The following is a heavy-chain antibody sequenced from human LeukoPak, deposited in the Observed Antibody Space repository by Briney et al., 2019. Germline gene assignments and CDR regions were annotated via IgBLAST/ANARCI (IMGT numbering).Heavy chain of an antibody. Sequence: GGSLRPSCAASGFSFSSYAMNWVRQAPGKGLEWVSYISSSSGTIYYADSVKGRFTISRDNAKNSLYLQMKSLRAEDTAVYYCARVSSGSGSYRTLLSYWGQGTLVTVSS. CDR3: ARVSSGSGSYRTLLSY. CDR2: ISSSSGTI. J-gene: IGHJ4*02. V-gene: IGHV3-48*01. D-gene: IGHD3-10*01. CDR1: GFSFSSYA.